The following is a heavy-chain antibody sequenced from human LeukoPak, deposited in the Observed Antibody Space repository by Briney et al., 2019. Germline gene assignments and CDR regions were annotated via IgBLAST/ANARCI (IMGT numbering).Heavy chain of an antibody. D-gene: IGHD1-26*01. V-gene: IGHV1-2*02. CDR1: GYTFTAYY. CDR2: INPNSGGT. CDR3: AGGRGGYYYYYMDV. J-gene: IGHJ6*03. Sequence: ASVKVSCKASGYTFTAYYMHWVRQAPGQGLEWMGWINPNSGGTNYAQKFQGRVTMTRDTSISTAYMELSRLRSDDTAVYYCAGGRGGYYYYYMDVWGKGTTVTVSS.